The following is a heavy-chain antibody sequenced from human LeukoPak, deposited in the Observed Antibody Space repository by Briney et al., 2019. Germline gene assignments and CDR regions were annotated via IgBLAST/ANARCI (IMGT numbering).Heavy chain of an antibody. Sequence: GGSLRLSCAASGFTFSSYSMNWVRQAPGKGLEWVSSISSGSSYIYYADSVKGRFTISRDNAKNSLYLQMNSLRAEDTAVYYCARAYVDDAFDIWGQGTMVTVSS. D-gene: IGHD3-16*01. CDR3: ARAYVDDAFDI. J-gene: IGHJ3*02. CDR1: GFTFSSYS. V-gene: IGHV3-21*01. CDR2: ISSGSSYI.